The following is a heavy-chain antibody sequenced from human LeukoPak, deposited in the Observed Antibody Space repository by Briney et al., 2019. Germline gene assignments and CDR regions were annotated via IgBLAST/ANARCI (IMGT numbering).Heavy chain of an antibody. CDR1: GFTSDDYG. Sequence: PGGSLRLSCAASGFTSDDYGMSWVGQAPGKGLEWVSGINWNGGSTGYADSVKGRFTISRDNAKNSLYLQMNSLRAEDTALYYCARAPFPYDSSGYYPLWGQGTLVTVSS. CDR3: ARAPFPYDSSGYYPL. J-gene: IGHJ4*02. V-gene: IGHV3-20*04. CDR2: INWNGGST. D-gene: IGHD3-22*01.